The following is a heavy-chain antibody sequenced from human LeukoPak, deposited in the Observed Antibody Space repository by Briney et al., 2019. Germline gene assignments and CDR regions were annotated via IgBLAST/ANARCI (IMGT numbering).Heavy chain of an antibody. Sequence: SETLSLTCAVSGGSFSSGGFSWSWIRQPPGKGLEWIGYMFHNGSTHYSPSLQRRVTISVDRFKNQFSLRLRSVTAADTAVYYCGSETLGYCSGTTCSLGMDVWGQGTTVTVSS. D-gene: IGHD2-2*01. V-gene: IGHV4-30-2*01. CDR3: GSETLGYCSGTTCSLGMDV. CDR2: MFHNGST. J-gene: IGHJ6*02. CDR1: GGSFSSGGFS.